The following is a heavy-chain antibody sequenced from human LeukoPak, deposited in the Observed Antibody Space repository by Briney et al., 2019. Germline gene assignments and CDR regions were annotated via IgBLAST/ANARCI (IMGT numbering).Heavy chain of an antibody. Sequence: PGGSLRLSCAASGFPFSNHAMSWVRQPPGKGLEWVSAISNGNTYYADSVRGRFTISRDDSKNMVYLQMNSLRAGDTAVYYCANRDYYGSGRAFDYWGQGTLVTVSS. V-gene: IGHV3-23*01. CDR1: GFPFSNHA. J-gene: IGHJ4*02. CDR2: ISNGNT. D-gene: IGHD3-10*01. CDR3: ANRDYYGSGRAFDY.